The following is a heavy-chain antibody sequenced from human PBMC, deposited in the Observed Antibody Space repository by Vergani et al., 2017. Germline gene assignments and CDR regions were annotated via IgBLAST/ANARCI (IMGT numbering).Heavy chain of an antibody. CDR1: GGSISSGSYY. Sequence: QVQLQESGPGLVKPSQTLSLTCTVSGGSISSGSYYWRWIRQPAGKGLEWIGRIYTSGSTNYNPSLKSRVTISVETSKNQLSLKLSSVTAADTAVYYCAGGEVLLWFGELNAFDIWGQGTMVTVSS. CDR3: AGGEVLLWFGELNAFDI. D-gene: IGHD3-10*01. CDR2: IYTSGST. J-gene: IGHJ3*02. V-gene: IGHV4-61*02.